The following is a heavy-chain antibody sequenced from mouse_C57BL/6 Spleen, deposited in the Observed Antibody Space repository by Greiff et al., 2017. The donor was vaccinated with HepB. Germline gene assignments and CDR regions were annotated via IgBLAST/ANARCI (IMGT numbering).Heavy chain of an antibody. CDR2: ISDGGSYT. D-gene: IGHD1-1*01. CDR1: GFTFSSYA. Sequence: EVKLVESGGGLVKPGGSLKLSCAASGFTFSSYAMYWVRQTPEKRLEWVATISDGGSYTYYPDNVKGRFTISSDNAKNNLYLQMSHLKSEDTSMYYCARDRNYGSREGYAMDYWGQGTSVTVSS. J-gene: IGHJ4*01. V-gene: IGHV5-4*01. CDR3: ARDRNYGSREGYAMDY.